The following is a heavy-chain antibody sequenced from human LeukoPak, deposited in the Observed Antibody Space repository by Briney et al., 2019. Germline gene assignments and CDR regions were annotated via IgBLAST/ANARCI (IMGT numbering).Heavy chain of an antibody. J-gene: IGHJ5*02. V-gene: IGHV1-69*05. CDR3: ARVGMATITGWFDP. CDR1: GGTFSSYA. Sequence: SVKVSCKASGGTFSSYAISWVRQAPGQGLEWMGGIIPIFGTANYAQKFQGRVTITTDESTSTAYRELSSLRSEDTAVYYCARVGMATITGWFDPWGQGTLVTVSS. CDR2: IIPIFGTA. D-gene: IGHD5-24*01.